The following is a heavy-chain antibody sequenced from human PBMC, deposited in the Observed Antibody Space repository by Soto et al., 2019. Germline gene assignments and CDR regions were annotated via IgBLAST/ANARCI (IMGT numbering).Heavy chain of an antibody. Sequence: GGSLRLSCAGSGFDFRIYAMNWVRQAPGKGLEWVAVMIGDGTSWDYADSVRGRFTISRDNSKNTLYLQMNSLRAEDTAVYYCAKDLRPDGRYDFDYWGQGTLVTVSS. V-gene: IGHV3-23*01. D-gene: IGHD1-26*01. CDR2: MIGDGTSW. J-gene: IGHJ4*02. CDR1: GFDFRIYA. CDR3: AKDLRPDGRYDFDY.